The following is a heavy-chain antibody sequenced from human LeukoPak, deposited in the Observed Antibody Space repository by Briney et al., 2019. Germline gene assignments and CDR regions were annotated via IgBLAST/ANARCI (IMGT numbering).Heavy chain of an antibody. D-gene: IGHD3-22*01. Sequence: GASVKVSCKASGYTFTGYYMHWVRQAPGQGLAWMGWINPNSGGTNYAQKFQGRVTMTRDTSISTAYMELSRLRSDDTAVYYCARALSRITMIVVTYWGQGTLVTVSS. V-gene: IGHV1-2*02. CDR1: GYTFTGYY. CDR2: INPNSGGT. J-gene: IGHJ4*02. CDR3: ARALSRITMIVVTY.